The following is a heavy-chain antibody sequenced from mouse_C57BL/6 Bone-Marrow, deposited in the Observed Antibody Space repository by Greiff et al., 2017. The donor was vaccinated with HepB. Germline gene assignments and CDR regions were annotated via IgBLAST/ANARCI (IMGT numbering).Heavy chain of an antibody. V-gene: IGHV5-6*02. CDR2: ISSGGSYT. CDR1: GFTFSSYG. J-gene: IGHJ4*01. Sequence: EVKLVESGGDLVKPGGSLKLSCAASGFTFSSYGMSWVRQTPDKRLEWVATISSGGSYTYYPDSVKGRFTISRDNAKNTLYLQMSSLKSEDTAMYYCARHDDWGQGTSVTVSS. CDR3: ARHDD.